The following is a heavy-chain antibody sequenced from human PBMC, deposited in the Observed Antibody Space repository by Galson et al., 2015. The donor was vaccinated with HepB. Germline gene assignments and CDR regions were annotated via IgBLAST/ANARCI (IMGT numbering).Heavy chain of an antibody. J-gene: IGHJ6*02. CDR2: ISSNGGST. Sequence: SLRLSCAASGFTFSSYAMHWVRQAPGKGLEYVSAISSNGGSTYYADSVKGRFTISRDNSKNTLYLQMSSLRAEDTAVYYCVKDEGYCSSTSCYPDYYYYGMDVWGQGTTVTVSS. CDR1: GFTFSSYA. V-gene: IGHV3-64D*06. D-gene: IGHD2-2*01. CDR3: VKDEGYCSSTSCYPDYYYYGMDV.